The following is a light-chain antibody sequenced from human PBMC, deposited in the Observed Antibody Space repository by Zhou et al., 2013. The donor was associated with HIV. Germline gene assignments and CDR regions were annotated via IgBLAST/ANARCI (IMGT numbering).Light chain of an antibody. J-gene: IGKJ4*01. Sequence: DIQLTQSPSSLSASVGDRVTITCRVSQVISSYLNWYPQKPGKVPNLLMYGASNLQSGVPSRFSGSGSGTDFTLTINSLQPEDFASYFCQQSYNPLLTFGGGTKVEIK. CDR1: QVISSY. CDR2: GAS. V-gene: IGKV1-39*01. CDR3: QQSYNPLLT.